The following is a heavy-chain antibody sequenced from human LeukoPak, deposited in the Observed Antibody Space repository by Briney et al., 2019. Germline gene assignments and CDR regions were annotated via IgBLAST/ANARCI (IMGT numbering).Heavy chain of an antibody. CDR1: GVTVSSNY. D-gene: IGHD2-2*01. J-gene: IGHJ4*02. Sequence: GGSLRLSCAASGVTVSSNYMSWVRLAPGKGLEWVSFIYNDGRTQHTDSVKGRFTISRDNSKNTLYLQMNSLRAEDTALYYCARWYCTSTNRYYDYWGQGTLVTVSS. CDR3: ARWYCTSTNRYYDY. CDR2: IYNDGRT. V-gene: IGHV3-53*01.